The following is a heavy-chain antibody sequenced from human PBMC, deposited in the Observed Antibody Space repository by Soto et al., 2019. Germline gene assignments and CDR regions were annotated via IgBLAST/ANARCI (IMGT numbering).Heavy chain of an antibody. CDR2: ISGSGGST. V-gene: IGHV3-23*01. CDR3: AKDRYGFWSGYYDAFDI. CDR1: GFTFSSYA. D-gene: IGHD3-3*01. J-gene: IGHJ3*02. Sequence: GGSLRLSCAASGFTFSSYAMSWVRQAPGKGLEWVSAISGSGGSTYYADSVKGRFTISRDNSKNTLYLQMNSLRAEDTAVYYCAKDRYGFWSGYYDAFDIWGQGTLVTVSS.